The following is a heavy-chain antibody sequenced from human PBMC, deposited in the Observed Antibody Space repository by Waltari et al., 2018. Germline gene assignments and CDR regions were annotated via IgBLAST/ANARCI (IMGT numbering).Heavy chain of an antibody. D-gene: IGHD2-2*01. Sequence: QLLESGGGLVQPGKSLRLSCVASGFTFSDHAMSWVRQRPGGGLEWVSILSASGHVSYYTASVKGRFVISRDNSKNTLFLHLNAVTVGDTAIFYCAKNATLGRARYFDLWGRGTLVTVSP. CDR1: GFTFSDHA. J-gene: IGHJ2*01. CDR2: LSASGHVS. CDR3: AKNATLGRARYFDL. V-gene: IGHV3-23*01.